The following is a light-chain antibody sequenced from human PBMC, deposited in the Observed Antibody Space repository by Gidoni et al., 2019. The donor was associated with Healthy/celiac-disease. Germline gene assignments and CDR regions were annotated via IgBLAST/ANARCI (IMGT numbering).Light chain of an antibody. CDR3: QQCYSTPRT. J-gene: IGKJ1*01. V-gene: IGKV1-39*01. CDR2: AAS. CDR1: QRMSSY. Sequence: DLQMTQSPSSLSASVGDRVTIPCRASQRMSSYLPWYQQKPGNAPKLLIYAASSLQSGVPSRFSGSGSGTDFTLTISSLQPEDFATYYCQQCYSTPRTFGQGTKVEIK.